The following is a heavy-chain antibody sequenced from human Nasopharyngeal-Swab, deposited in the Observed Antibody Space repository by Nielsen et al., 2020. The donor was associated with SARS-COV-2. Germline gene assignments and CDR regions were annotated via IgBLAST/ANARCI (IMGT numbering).Heavy chain of an antibody. Sequence: ASVKVSCKASVYTFTSYDIHWVRQATGQGLEWMGWMNQISGNTGYAQKFQGRVTMTRNTSISTAYMELSSLRSEDTAVYYLSICNGGSCRFDYWGQGTLVTVSS. V-gene: IGHV1-8*01. CDR3: SICNGGSCRFDY. CDR2: MNQISGNT. CDR1: VYTFTSYD. J-gene: IGHJ4*02. D-gene: IGHD2-15*01.